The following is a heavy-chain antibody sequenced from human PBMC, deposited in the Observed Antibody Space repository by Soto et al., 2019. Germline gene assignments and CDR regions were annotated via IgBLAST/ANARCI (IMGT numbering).Heavy chain of an antibody. V-gene: IGHV3-23*01. CDR3: AKSLNTATSLDY. Sequence: EGQLLESGGGLVQPGGSLRLSCAASGFTFSSYAMNWVRQAPGKGPEWVSHISVTGDTYYADSVKGRFTISRDNSKNTLFLQMNSLRAEDTAVYYCAKSLNTATSLDYWGQGTPVTVSS. CDR1: GFTFSSYA. CDR2: ISVTGDT. J-gene: IGHJ4*02.